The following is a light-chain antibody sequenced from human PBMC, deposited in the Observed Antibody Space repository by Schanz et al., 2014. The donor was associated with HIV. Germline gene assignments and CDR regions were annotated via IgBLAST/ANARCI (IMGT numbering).Light chain of an antibody. J-gene: IGLJ1*01. CDR2: DVS. Sequence: QSALTQPASAPGSPGQSIKKGGRGSSSEASKENAPSWYQQHPGKAPKIMIYDVSNRPSGVANRFSGSKSGSTASLTISGLQAEDEADYYCSSSPLISTLVFGTGTKLTVL. CDR1: SSEASKENA. V-gene: IGLV2-14*01. CDR3: SSSPLISTLV.